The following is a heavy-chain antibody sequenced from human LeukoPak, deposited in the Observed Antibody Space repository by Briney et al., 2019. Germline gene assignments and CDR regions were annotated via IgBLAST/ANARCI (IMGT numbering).Heavy chain of an antibody. V-gene: IGHV1-18*01. CDR2: ISAYNGNT. Sequence: ASVKVSCKASGYTFTSYGISWVRQAPGQGLEWMGWISAYNGNTNYAQKLQGRVTMTTDTSTSTAYMELRSLRSDDTAVYYCARNLPLTTKENYYYYYMDVWGKGTTVTVSS. D-gene: IGHD4-11*01. CDR1: GYTFTSYG. J-gene: IGHJ6*03. CDR3: ARNLPLTTKENYYYYYMDV.